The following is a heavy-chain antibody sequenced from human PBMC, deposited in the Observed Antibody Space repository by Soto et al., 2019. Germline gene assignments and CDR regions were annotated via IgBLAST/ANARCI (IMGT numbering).Heavy chain of an antibody. D-gene: IGHD3-10*02. Sequence: PEETLSLTCSVSGGSVYDFYWNWLRQTPGKGLEWIGNIYNNGRTNYNPSLKNRVTISIDTSKNQFSLHLSSVTTADTAMYFCARGHGIYVRFDSWGQGTLVTVSS. CDR2: IYNNGRT. J-gene: IGHJ4*02. CDR1: GGSVYDFY. CDR3: ARGHGIYVRFDS. V-gene: IGHV4-59*02.